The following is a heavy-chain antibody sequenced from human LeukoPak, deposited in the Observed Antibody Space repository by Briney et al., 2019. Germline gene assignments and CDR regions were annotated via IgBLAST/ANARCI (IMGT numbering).Heavy chain of an antibody. J-gene: IGHJ6*02. D-gene: IGHD2-2*01. CDR3: TKTEVPGGYYYGMDV. V-gene: IGHV3-30*18. CDR1: GFTFSDYG. CDR2: ISYDGTNK. Sequence: PGGSLRLSCAASGFTFSDYGMHWVRQAPGKGLEWVAVISYDGTNKYYRGSVKGRFTISRGNSKNTLYPQMNSLRPEDTAVYYCTKTEVPGGYYYGMDVWGQGTTVTVSS.